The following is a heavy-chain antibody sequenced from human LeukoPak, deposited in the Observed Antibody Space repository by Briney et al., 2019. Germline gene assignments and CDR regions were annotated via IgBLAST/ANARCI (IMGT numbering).Heavy chain of an antibody. CDR1: GDSINSRNFY. CDR3: ARVKSDWFDP. D-gene: IGHD3-3*01. V-gene: IGHV4-39*07. Sequence: SETLSLTCIVSGDSINSRNFYWGWMRQLPGKGLEWIGSIYYSGSAYYNPSLKSRVTISVDTSKNQFSLKLSSVTAADTAVYYCARVKSDWFDPWGQGTLVTVSS. CDR2: IYYSGSA. J-gene: IGHJ5*02.